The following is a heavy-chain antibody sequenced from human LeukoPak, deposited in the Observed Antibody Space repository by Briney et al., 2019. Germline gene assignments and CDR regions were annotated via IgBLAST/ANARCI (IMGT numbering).Heavy chain of an antibody. D-gene: IGHD2-21*01. J-gene: IGHJ4*02. CDR2: ISAYNGNT. V-gene: IGHV1-18*01. CDR3: ARGDCPPYYFDY. Sequence: ASVKVSCKASGYTFTSYGIRWVLQAPGQGLEWMGWISAYNGNTNYAQKLQGRVTMTTDTSTSTAYMELRSLRSDDTAVYYCARGDCPPYYFDYWGQGTLVTVSS. CDR1: GYTFTSYG.